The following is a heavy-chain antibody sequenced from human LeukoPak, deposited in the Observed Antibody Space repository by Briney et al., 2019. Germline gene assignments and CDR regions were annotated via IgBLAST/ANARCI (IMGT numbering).Heavy chain of an antibody. CDR1: GFTFSTYW. CDR2: LNSDGSST. J-gene: IGHJ3*02. CDR3: AKEAIVGAIYDAFDI. D-gene: IGHD1-26*01. Sequence: GGSLRLSCAASGFTFSTYWMHWVRQVPGKGLVWVSRLNSDGSSTTYADSVKGRFTISRDNAKNTLYLQMNGLRVEDTAVYYCAKEAIVGAIYDAFDIWGQGTMVTVSS. V-gene: IGHV3-74*01.